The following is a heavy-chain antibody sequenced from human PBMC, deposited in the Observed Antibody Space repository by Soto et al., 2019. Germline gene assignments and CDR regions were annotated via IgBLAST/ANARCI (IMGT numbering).Heavy chain of an antibody. CDR3: ATTNRSQVHSAIRDYYYYYYMDV. J-gene: IGHJ6*03. CDR1: GYTLTALS. V-gene: IGHV1-24*01. Sequence: QVQLVQSGAEVKKPGASVKVSCKVSGYTLTALSMHWVRQATGQGLVWMGGFDPEDGATINAQKCQGRVTMTEDTSTDKAYIALSSMRSDATAVYSCATTNRSQVHSAIRDYYYYYYMDVCGKGTTVTVS. D-gene: IGHD2-2*01. CDR2: FDPEDGAT.